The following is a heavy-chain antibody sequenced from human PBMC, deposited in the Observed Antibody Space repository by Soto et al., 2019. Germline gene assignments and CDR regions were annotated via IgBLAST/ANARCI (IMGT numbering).Heavy chain of an antibody. Sequence: CGPTLERPTATLPLSCTFSGFSLITSGVGVGWVSKSPGKALEWLALIYWDDDKRYSPSLKSRLTITKDTSKNQVVLTMTNMDPVDTATYYCAHTHYDFWSGYYDYWGQGTMVTVSS. CDR3: AHTHYDFWSGYYDY. J-gene: IGHJ4*02. CDR2: IYWDDDK. V-gene: IGHV2-5*02. D-gene: IGHD3-3*01. CDR1: GFSLITSGVG.